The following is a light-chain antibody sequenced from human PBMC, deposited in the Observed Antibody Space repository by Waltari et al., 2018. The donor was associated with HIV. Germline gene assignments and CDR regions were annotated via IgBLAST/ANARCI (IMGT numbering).Light chain of an antibody. V-gene: IGKV3-11*01. J-gene: IGKJ4*01. CDR2: GAS. CDR3: QQRSNWLSLS. Sequence: EIILTQSPATLSLSPGERATLSCRASESVRTYLAWYQQRPGQAPRLLIYGASNRATGIPVRFSGSGSGTDFTLTISSLEPEDFAVYYCQQRSNWLSLSFGGGTKAEIK. CDR1: ESVRTY.